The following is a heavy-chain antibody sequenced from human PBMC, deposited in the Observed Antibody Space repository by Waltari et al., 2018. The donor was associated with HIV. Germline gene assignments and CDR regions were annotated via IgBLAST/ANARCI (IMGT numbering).Heavy chain of an antibody. V-gene: IGHV3-33*01. CDR1: GFTFSSYG. D-gene: IGHD3-10*01. Sequence: QVQLVESGGGVVQPGRSLRLSCAASGFTFSSYGMHWVRQAPGKGLEWVAVIWYDGINKYYADSVKGRFTISRDNSKNTLYLQMNSLRAEDTAVYYCARDGPMVRGSPMAGGMDVWGQGTTVTVSS. CDR2: IWYDGINK. J-gene: IGHJ6*02. CDR3: ARDGPMVRGSPMAGGMDV.